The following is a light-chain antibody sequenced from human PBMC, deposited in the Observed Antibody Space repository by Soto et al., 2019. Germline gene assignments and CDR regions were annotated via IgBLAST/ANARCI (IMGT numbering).Light chain of an antibody. CDR1: NSNIGSNP. J-gene: IGLJ3*02. Sequence: QSVLTQPPSASGTPVQRVTISCSGSNSNIGSNPVDWYQQLPGTAPKLLISYDNLRPSAVPDRISGSKSRTSASLAISGLQSDDEADYFCCSFAGSYNGVFGGGTKVTV. CDR2: YDN. V-gene: IGLV1-44*01. CDR3: CSFAGSYNGV.